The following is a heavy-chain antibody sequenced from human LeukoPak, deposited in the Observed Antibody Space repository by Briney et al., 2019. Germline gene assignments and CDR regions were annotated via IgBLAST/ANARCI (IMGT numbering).Heavy chain of an antibody. D-gene: IGHD2-15*01. CDR2: ISGSGGST. Sequence: PGGSLRLSCAASGFTFSSYAMAWFRQAPGKGLEWVSGISGSGGSTYYADSVKGRFTISRDNAKNSLYLQMNTLRAEDTAVYYCAGISGAGTFWGQGTLVTVSS. V-gene: IGHV3-23*01. CDR1: GFTFSSYA. CDR3: AGISGAGTF. J-gene: IGHJ4*02.